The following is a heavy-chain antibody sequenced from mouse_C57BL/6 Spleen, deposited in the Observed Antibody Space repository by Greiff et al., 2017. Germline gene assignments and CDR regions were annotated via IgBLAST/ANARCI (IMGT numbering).Heavy chain of an antibody. V-gene: IGHV1-69*01. J-gene: IGHJ3*01. Sequence: QVQLQQPGAELVMPGASVKLSCKASGYTFTSYWMHWVKPRPGQGLEWIGEIDPSASYTNYNQKFKGKSTLTVDKSSSTAYMQLSSLTSEDSAVYYCARAPDYYGSSPFAYWGQGTLVTVSA. D-gene: IGHD1-1*01. CDR1: GYTFTSYW. CDR3: ARAPDYYGSSPFAY. CDR2: IDPSASYT.